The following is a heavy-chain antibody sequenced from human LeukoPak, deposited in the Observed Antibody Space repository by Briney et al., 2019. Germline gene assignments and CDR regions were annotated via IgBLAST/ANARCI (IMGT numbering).Heavy chain of an antibody. CDR1: GGSISSLY. V-gene: IGHV4-59*08. J-gene: IGHJ4*02. D-gene: IGHD6-6*01. Sequence: SETLSLTCSVSGGSISSLYWSWIRQPPGKGLEWIGYIYYTGSTNYNPSLKSRVTMFVDMSKNQFSLRLSSVTAADAAVYYCARHRAYSSSSPFDYWGQGTLVTVSS. CDR2: IYYTGST. CDR3: ARHRAYSSSSPFDY.